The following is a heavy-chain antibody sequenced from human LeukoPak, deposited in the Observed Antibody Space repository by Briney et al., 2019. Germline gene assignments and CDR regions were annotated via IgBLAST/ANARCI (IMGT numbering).Heavy chain of an antibody. Sequence: GESLQISCQGSGYTFSSYWIGWVRQLPGKGLEWMGIIYPGDSDTRYSPSLQGQVTISVDTSIGTAYLQWSSLKASDTAIYYCARQNDFRLDYWGQGTLVTVSS. V-gene: IGHV5-51*01. CDR3: ARQNDFRLDY. D-gene: IGHD3-3*01. J-gene: IGHJ4*02. CDR2: IYPGDSDT. CDR1: GYTFSSYW.